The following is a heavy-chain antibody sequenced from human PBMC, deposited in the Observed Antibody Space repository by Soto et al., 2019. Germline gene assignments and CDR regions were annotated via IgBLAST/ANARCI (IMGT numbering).Heavy chain of an antibody. CDR1: GGTFSSYA. D-gene: IGHD1-20*01. CDR3: ARGIRDGFYYGMDV. J-gene: IGHJ6*02. CDR2: IIPIFGTA. V-gene: IGHV1-69*13. Sequence: ASVKVSCKASGGTFSSYAISWVRQAPGQGLEWMGGIIPIFGTANYAQKFQGRVTITADESTSTAYMELSSLRSEDTAVYYCARGIRDGFYYGMDVWGQGTTVTVSS.